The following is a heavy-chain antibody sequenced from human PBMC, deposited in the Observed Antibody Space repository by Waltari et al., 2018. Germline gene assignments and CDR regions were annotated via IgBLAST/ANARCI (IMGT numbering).Heavy chain of an antibody. Sequence: QVQLQESGPGLVKPSETLSLTCTDSGGSISSYYWSWIRQPPGKGLEWIGYIYYSESTNYNPSLKSRVTISVDTSKNQFSLKLSSVTAADTAVYYCARVGTIAAAGTFDYWGQGTLVTVSS. J-gene: IGHJ4*02. D-gene: IGHD6-13*01. CDR1: GGSISSYY. CDR2: IYYSEST. V-gene: IGHV4-59*01. CDR3: ARVGTIAAAGTFDY.